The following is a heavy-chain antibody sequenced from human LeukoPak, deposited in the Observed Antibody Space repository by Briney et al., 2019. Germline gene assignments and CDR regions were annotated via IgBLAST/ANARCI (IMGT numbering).Heavy chain of an antibody. CDR2: ISYDGSNK. J-gene: IGHJ4*02. Sequence: GGSLRLSCAASGFTFSSYAMHWVRQAPGKGLEWVAVISYDGSNKYYADSVKGRFTISRDNSKNTLYLQMNSLRAEDTAVYYCARRGYYYDSSAQDYWGQGTLVTVSS. CDR3: ARRGYYYDSSAQDY. D-gene: IGHD3-22*01. V-gene: IGHV3-30-3*01. CDR1: GFTFSSYA.